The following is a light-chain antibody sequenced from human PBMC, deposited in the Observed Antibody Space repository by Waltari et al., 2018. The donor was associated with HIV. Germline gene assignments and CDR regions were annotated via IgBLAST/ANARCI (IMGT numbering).Light chain of an antibody. J-gene: IGLJ3*02. V-gene: IGLV1-51*02. CDR1: ISNIGDNY. Sequence: QSVLTQPPSVSAAPGQKVTISCSGSISNIGDNYLSWFQQLPGTAPKLLIYENNIRPSGIPDRFSGSKSGTSATLGITGLQTGDEADYYCGTWDSSLSAWVFGGGTKVAVL. CDR2: ENN. CDR3: GTWDSSLSAWV.